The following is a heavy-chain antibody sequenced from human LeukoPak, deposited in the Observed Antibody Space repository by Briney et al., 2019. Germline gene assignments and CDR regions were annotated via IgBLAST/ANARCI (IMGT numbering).Heavy chain of an antibody. CDR1: GFTVSSNY. J-gene: IGHJ4*02. CDR2: IYFGGST. CDR3: AKDHLPGIVVADRDY. D-gene: IGHD6-19*01. V-gene: IGHV3-53*01. Sequence: GGSLRLSCAASGFTVSSNYMSWVRQAPGKGLEWVSIIYFGGSTYYADSVKGRFTISRDNSKITLYLQINSLRAEDTAVYYCAKDHLPGIVVADRDYWGQGTLVTVSS.